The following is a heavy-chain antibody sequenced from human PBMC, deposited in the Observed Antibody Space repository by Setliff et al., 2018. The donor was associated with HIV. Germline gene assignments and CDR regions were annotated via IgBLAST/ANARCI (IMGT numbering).Heavy chain of an antibody. CDR2: IIPIFGTA. CDR3: ARGEPGDYDFAAFAI. D-gene: IGHD3-3*01. V-gene: IGHV1-69*05. Sequence: ASVKVSCKASGGTFSSYAISWVRQAPGQGLEWMGGIIPIFGTANYAQKFQGRVTITTDESTSTAYMELSSLRSEDTAVYYCARGEPGDYDFAAFAIWGQGTMVTVSS. CDR1: GGTFSSYA. J-gene: IGHJ3*02.